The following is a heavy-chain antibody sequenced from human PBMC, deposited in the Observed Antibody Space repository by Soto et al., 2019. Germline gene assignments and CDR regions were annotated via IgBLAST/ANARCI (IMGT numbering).Heavy chain of an antibody. J-gene: IGHJ4*02. Sequence: PSETLSLTCAVYGGSFRDYYWSWVRQPPGKGLEWIGQINHSGSTNYNPSLQSRVTISVDTSKNQFSLKLSSVTAADTAVYYCARTSRFDSWGQGTLVTVS. CDR2: INHSGST. CDR1: GGSFRDYY. CDR3: ARTSRFDS. V-gene: IGHV4-34*01. D-gene: IGHD6-6*01.